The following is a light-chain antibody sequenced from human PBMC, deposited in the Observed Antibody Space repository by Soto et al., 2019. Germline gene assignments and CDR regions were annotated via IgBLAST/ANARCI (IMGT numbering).Light chain of an antibody. Sequence: EVVMTQSPVTLSVSPGERATLSCRASQSVGGDLAWYQQTPGQTPRLLIYGAVTRATGVAARFSGAGSGTEFTLTVDSLQSEDVAIYSCQQYNAWPRTFGQGTKLEI. CDR3: QQYNAWPRT. V-gene: IGKV3-15*01. J-gene: IGKJ2*01. CDR1: QSVGGD. CDR2: GAV.